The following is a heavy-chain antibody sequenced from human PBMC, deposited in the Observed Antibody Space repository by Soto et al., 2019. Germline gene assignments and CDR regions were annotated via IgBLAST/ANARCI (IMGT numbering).Heavy chain of an antibody. CDR1: GYTPTELT. CDR3: ATQVGAKYYYGMDV. CDR2: FDPEDGET. Sequence: GASVKVSCKVSGYTPTELTMHWVRQAPGKGLEWMGGFDPEDGETIYAQKFQGRVTMTEDTSTDTAYMELSSLRSEDTAVYYCATQVGAKYYYGMDVWGQGTTVTVSS. J-gene: IGHJ6*02. D-gene: IGHD1-26*01. V-gene: IGHV1-24*01.